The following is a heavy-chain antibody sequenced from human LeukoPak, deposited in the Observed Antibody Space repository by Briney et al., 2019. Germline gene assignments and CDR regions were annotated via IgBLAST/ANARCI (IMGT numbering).Heavy chain of an antibody. J-gene: IGHJ4*02. V-gene: IGHV3-72*01. CDR3: TRGLGD. D-gene: IGHD2-21*01. CDR1: GFIISDYY. CDR2: SRNKGDSDST. Sequence: PGRSLRLSCAASGFIISDYYMDWVRQAPGKGLEWVGRSRNKGDSDSTEYAASVKARFTISRDDAKNSLYLQMNSLKSEDTAVYYCTRGLGDWGQGTLVTVSS.